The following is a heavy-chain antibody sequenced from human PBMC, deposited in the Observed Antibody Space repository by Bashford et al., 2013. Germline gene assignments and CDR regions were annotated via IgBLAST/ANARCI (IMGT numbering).Heavy chain of an antibody. CDR1: GLSLNSPYH. CDR2: SFMLGPP. J-gene: IGHJ6*02. CDR3: ARGSGIAARRNYYYGMDV. V-gene: IGHV4-38-2*01. D-gene: IGHD6-6*01. Sequence: SETLSLTCAVSGLSLNSPYHWGWIRQPPGRDWNGLGVSFMLGPPTATRPSRVEFTISVDTSKNQFSLKLSSVTAADTAVYYCARGSGIAARRNYYYGMDVWGQGTDGHRLL.